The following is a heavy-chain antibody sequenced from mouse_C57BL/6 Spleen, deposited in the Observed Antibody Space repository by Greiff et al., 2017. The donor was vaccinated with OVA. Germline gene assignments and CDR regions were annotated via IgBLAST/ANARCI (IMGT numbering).Heavy chain of an antibody. CDR3: ANYGSSSDY. Sequence: QVQLKQSGAELVRPGTSVRLSCKASGYTFTSYWMHWVKQRPGQGLEWIGVIDPSDSYTNYNQKFKGKATLTVDTSSSTAYMQLSSLTSEDSAVYYCANYGSSSDYWGQGTTLTVSS. V-gene: IGHV1-59*01. CDR2: IDPSDSYT. D-gene: IGHD1-1*01. J-gene: IGHJ2*01. CDR1: GYTFTSYW.